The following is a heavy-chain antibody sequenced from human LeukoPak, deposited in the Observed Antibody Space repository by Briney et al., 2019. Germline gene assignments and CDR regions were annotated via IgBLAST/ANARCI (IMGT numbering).Heavy chain of an antibody. CDR3: ARDLPPPPYDFWSGYYSSMDYYYGMDV. J-gene: IGHJ6*02. V-gene: IGHV4-30-4*01. Sequence: SETLSLTCTVSGGSISSGDYYWSWIRQPPGKGLEWIGYIYYSGSTYYNPSPKSRVTISVDTSKNQFSLKLSSVTAADTAVYYCARDLPPPPYDFWSGYYSSMDYYYGMDVWGQGTTVTVSS. CDR1: GGSISSGDYY. CDR2: IYYSGST. D-gene: IGHD3-3*01.